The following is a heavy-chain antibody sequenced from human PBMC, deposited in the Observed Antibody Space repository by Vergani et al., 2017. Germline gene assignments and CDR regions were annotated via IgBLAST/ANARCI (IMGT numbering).Heavy chain of an antibody. Sequence: QVQLQESGPGLVKPSQTLSLTCTVSGGSISSGGYYWSWIRQHPGKGLEWIGYIYYSGSTYYNPSLKSRVTISVDTSKNQSSRKLSSVTAADTAVYYCARGTGGMATTPPDYYYYGMDVWGQGTTVTVSS. V-gene: IGHV4-31*03. CDR1: GGSISSGGYY. CDR3: ARGTGGMATTPPDYYYYGMDV. J-gene: IGHJ6*02. CDR2: IYYSGST. D-gene: IGHD5-24*01.